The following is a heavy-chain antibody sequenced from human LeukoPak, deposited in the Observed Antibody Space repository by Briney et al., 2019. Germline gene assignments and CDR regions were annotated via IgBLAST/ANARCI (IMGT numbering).Heavy chain of an antibody. D-gene: IGHD6-19*01. Sequence: SETLSLTCTVSGGSISSSSYYWGWIRQPPGKGLEWIGSIYYSGSTYYNPSLKSRVTISVDTSKNQFSLKLSSVTAADTAVYYCASIVAGTGGDFDYWGQGTLVAVSS. CDR1: GGSISSSSYY. V-gene: IGHV4-39*07. J-gene: IGHJ4*02. CDR3: ASIVAGTGGDFDY. CDR2: IYYSGST.